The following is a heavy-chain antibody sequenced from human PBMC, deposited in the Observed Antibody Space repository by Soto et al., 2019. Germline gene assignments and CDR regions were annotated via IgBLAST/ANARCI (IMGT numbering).Heavy chain of an antibody. CDR2: IYYSGST. CDR3: ARAGGYTAMVGEPNDY. Sequence: QVQLQESGPGLVKPSQTLSLTCTVSGGSISSGGYYWSWIRQHPGKGLEWIGYIYYSGSTYYNPSLKSRVTISVDTSKNQFALKRCSVTAADTAVYYCARAGGYTAMVGEPNDYWGQGTLVTVSS. D-gene: IGHD5-18*01. V-gene: IGHV4-31*03. CDR1: GGSISSGGYY. J-gene: IGHJ4*02.